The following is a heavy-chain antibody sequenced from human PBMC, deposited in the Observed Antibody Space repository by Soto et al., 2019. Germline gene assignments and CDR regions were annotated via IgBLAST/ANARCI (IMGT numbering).Heavy chain of an antibody. CDR3: XXXXXXXXXXXXXXY. J-gene: IGHJ4*02. V-gene: IGHV3-48*01. CDR1: GFTFSSYS. CDR2: ISSSSSXI. Sequence: EVQLVESGGGLVQPGGSLRLSCAASGFTFSSYSMNWVRQAPGKGLXXVSYISSSSSXIYYADSVKGRFTISRDNAKXXXXXXXXXXXXXXXXXXXXXXXXXXXXXXXXXXYWGQGTLVTVSS.